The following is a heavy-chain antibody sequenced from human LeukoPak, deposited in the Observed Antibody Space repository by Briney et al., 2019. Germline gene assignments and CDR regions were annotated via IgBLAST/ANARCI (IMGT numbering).Heavy chain of an antibody. CDR3: AKGTAPEWSDYGDYGWVSDY. Sequence: GGSLRLSCAASGFTFDDYAMHWVRQAPGKGLEWVSLISWDGGSTYYADSVKGRFTISRDNSKNSLYLQMNSLRAEDTALYYCAKGTAPEWSDYGDYGWVSDYWGQGTLVTVSS. CDR1: GFTFDDYA. V-gene: IGHV3-43D*03. J-gene: IGHJ4*02. CDR2: ISWDGGST. D-gene: IGHD4-17*01.